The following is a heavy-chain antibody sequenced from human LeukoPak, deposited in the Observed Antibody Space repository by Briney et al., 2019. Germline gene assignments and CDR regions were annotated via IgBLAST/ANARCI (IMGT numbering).Heavy chain of an antibody. CDR1: GGSFSGYY. V-gene: IGHV4-34*01. D-gene: IGHD3-10*01. Sequence: SETLSLTCAVYGGSFSGYYWSWIRQPPGKGLEWIGEINHSGSTNYNPSLKSRVTISVDTPKNQFSLKLSSVTAADAAVYYCATHSTYYYGSGSYFKRTYYYYGMDVWGQGTTVTVSS. CDR2: INHSGST. J-gene: IGHJ6*02. CDR3: ATHSTYYYGSGSYFKRTYYYYGMDV.